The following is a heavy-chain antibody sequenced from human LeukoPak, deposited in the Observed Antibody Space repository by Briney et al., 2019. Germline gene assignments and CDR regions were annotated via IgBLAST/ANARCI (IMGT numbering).Heavy chain of an antibody. CDR3: AADQYDYVWGSYRPYYGMDV. J-gene: IGHJ6*02. V-gene: IGHV3-21*01. D-gene: IGHD3-16*02. Sequence: GGSLRLSCAASGFTFSSYSMNWVRQAPGKGLEWVSSISSSSYIYYADSVKGRFTISRDNAKNSLYLQMNSLRAEDTAVYYCAADQYDYVWGSYRPYYGMDVWGQGTTVTVSS. CDR2: ISSSSYI. CDR1: GFTFSSYS.